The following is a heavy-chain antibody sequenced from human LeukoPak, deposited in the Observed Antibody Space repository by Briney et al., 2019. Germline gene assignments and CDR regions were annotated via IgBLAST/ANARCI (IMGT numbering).Heavy chain of an antibody. CDR2: IKQDGSEK. D-gene: IGHD5-12*01. V-gene: IGHV3-7*03. CDR3: ARDRGGCDYPSYGMDV. Sequence: GGSLRLSCAASGFTFSSYWMSWVRQAPGKGLEWVANIKQDGSEKYYVDSVKGRFTISRDNAKNSLYLQMNSLRAEDTAVYYCARDRGGCDYPSYGMDVWGQGTTVTVSS. CDR1: GFTFSSYW. J-gene: IGHJ6*02.